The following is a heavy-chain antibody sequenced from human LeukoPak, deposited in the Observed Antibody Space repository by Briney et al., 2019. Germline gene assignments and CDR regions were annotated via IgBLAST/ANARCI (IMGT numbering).Heavy chain of an antibody. J-gene: IGHJ3*02. CDR3: AKSRSGSYDDAFDI. CDR2: ISYDGNNK. V-gene: IGHV3-30*18. CDR1: GFTFSSYC. D-gene: IGHD1-26*01. Sequence: GGSLRLSRAASGFTFSSYCMHWVRQAPGKGLEWVAVISYDGNNKYYADSVKGRFTISRDNPKNTLYLQMNSLRAEDTAVYHCAKSRSGSYDDAFDIWGQGTMVSVSS.